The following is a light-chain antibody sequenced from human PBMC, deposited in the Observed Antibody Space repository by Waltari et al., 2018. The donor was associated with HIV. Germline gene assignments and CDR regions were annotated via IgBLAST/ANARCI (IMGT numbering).Light chain of an antibody. CDR3: AAWDDSLSGPV. CDR2: MNK. CDR1: GHNIGSNS. Sequence: QSVLTQPPSASGTPGQSVTISCSGSGHNIGSNSVYWYQHLPGTTPKPLIYMNKQRPSGVPDRFSGSKSCTSASLAISWLRSGDEADYYCAAWDDSLSGPVFGGGTKVTVL. J-gene: IGLJ3*02. V-gene: IGLV1-47*01.